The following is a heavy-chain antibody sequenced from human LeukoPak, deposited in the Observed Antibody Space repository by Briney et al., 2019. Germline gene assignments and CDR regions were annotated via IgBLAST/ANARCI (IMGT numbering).Heavy chain of an antibody. CDR2: ISGSGGTT. D-gene: IGHD2-15*01. V-gene: IGHV3-23*01. J-gene: IGHJ4*02. CDR1: GFTFSSYA. CDR3: VKDRCTGGSWYNFDF. Sequence: PGGSLRLSSVASGFTFSSYAMRWVRQAPGKGLEWVSVISGSGGTTDYADSVKGRFTISRDNSKNTLYVQMNSLRAEDTAVYYCVKDRCTGGSWYNFDFWGQGTLVTVSS.